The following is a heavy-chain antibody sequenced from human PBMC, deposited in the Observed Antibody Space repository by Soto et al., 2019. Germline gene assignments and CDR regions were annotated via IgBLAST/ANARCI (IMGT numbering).Heavy chain of an antibody. CDR2: INPSGGST. D-gene: IGHD5-18*01. J-gene: IGHJ5*02. CDR1: GYTFTSYY. Sequence: ASVKVSCKASGYTFTSYYMHWVRQAPGQGLEWMGIINPSGGSTSYAQKFQGRVTMTRDTSTSTVYMELSSLRSEDTAVYYCARGDSGYSYGLNWFDPWGQGTLVTVPQ. CDR3: ARGDSGYSYGLNWFDP. V-gene: IGHV1-46*01.